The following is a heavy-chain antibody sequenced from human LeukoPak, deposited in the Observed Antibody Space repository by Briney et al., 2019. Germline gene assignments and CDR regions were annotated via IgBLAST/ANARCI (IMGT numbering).Heavy chain of an antibody. CDR1: GFTFSRDS. CDR2: IYSGGST. V-gene: IGHV3-53*01. J-gene: IGHJ4*02. D-gene: IGHD3-3*01. Sequence: GGSLRLSCAASGFTFSRDSMNWVREAPGKGLKWVSVIYSGGSTYYADSVKGRFTISRDNSKNTLYLQMNSLRAEDTAVYYCAREYRPYQFWSGYLDYWGQGTLVTVSS. CDR3: AREYRPYQFWSGYLDY.